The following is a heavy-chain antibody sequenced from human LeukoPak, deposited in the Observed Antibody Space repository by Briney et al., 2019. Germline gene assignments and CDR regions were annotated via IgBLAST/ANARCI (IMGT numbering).Heavy chain of an antibody. CDR3: ARRRGGYSYGPRELDY. J-gene: IGHJ4*02. D-gene: IGHD5-18*01. Sequence: SETLSLTCAVYGGSFSGYYWSWIRQPPGKGLEWIGEINHSGSTNYNPSLTSRVTISVDTSKNQFSLTLSSVPAAAPAVYYCARRRGGYSYGPRELDYWGQGTLVTVSS. CDR2: INHSGST. V-gene: IGHV4-34*01. CDR1: GGSFSGYY.